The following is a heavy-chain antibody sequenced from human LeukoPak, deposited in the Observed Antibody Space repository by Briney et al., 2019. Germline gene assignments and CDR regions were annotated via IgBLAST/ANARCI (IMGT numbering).Heavy chain of an antibody. J-gene: IGHJ4*02. Sequence: GGSLRLSCAASGFPFSSYWIHWVRQAPGKGLVWVSRINSDGSSTSYADSVKGRFTISRDNVKNTVYLQLNSLRAEDTAVYYCARETNSSPWYYCDFWGQGTLVSVSS. CDR3: ARETNSSPWYYCDF. V-gene: IGHV3-74*01. CDR1: GFPFSSYW. D-gene: IGHD6-13*01. CDR2: INSDGSST.